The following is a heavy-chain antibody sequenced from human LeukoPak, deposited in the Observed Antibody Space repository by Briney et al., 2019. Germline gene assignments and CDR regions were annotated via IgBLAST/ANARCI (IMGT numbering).Heavy chain of an antibody. D-gene: IGHD2-21*02. CDR2: IIPIFGIA. V-gene: IGHV1-69*04. CDR3: AREVLAYCGGDCYSPFDY. Sequence: SVKVSCEASGGTFSSYAISWVRQAPGQGLEWMGRIIPIFGIANYAQKFQGRVTITADKSTSTAYMELSSLRSEDTAVYYCAREVLAYCGGDCYSPFDYWGQGTLVTVSS. CDR1: GGTFSSYA. J-gene: IGHJ4*02.